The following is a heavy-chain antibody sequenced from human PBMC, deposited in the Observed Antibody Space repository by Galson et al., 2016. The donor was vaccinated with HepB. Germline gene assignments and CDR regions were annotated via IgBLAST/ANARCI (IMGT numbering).Heavy chain of an antibody. D-gene: IGHD4-17*01. V-gene: IGHV3-30*18. CDR3: AKDFDGDYGYYYHGLEV. J-gene: IGHJ6*02. CDR2: ISNDGDYK. CDR1: GFTFCRYA. Sequence: SLRLSCAPAGFTFCRYAMHWVRQAPGKGLEWVAVISNDGDYKYYGDSVKGRFTISRDNSKNTLFLQMNRLRAEDAAVYYCAKDFDGDYGYYYHGLEVWGQGTTVTVSS.